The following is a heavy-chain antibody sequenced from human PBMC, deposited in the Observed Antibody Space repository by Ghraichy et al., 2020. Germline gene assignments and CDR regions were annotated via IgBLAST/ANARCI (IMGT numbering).Heavy chain of an antibody. D-gene: IGHD5-12*01. V-gene: IGHV3-21*01. Sequence: GGSLRLSCAASGFTFSSYSMNWVRQAPGKGLEWVSSISSSSSYIYYAYSVKGRFTISRDNAKNSLYLQMNSLRAEDTAVYYCAREGGGIVATIETYYYYYYGMDVWGQGTTVTVSS. CDR2: ISSSSSYI. J-gene: IGHJ6*02. CDR1: GFTFSSYS. CDR3: AREGGGIVATIETYYYYYYGMDV.